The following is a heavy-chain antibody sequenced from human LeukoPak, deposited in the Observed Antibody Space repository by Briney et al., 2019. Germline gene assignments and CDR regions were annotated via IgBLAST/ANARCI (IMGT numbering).Heavy chain of an antibody. Sequence: SETLSLTCTVSGGSISSYYWSWIRQPPGKGLEWIGSIYYSGSTYYNPSLKSRVTISVDTSKNQFSLKLSSVTAADTAVYYCARGLRQQFDYWGQGTLVTVSS. J-gene: IGHJ4*02. CDR2: IYYSGST. CDR1: GGSISSYY. CDR3: ARGLRQQFDY. D-gene: IGHD6-13*01. V-gene: IGHV4-39*01.